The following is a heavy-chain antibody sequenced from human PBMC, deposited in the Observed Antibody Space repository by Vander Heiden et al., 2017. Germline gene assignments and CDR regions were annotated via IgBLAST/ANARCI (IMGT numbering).Heavy chain of an antibody. CDR3: AKARQRLD. J-gene: IGHJ4*02. V-gene: IGHV3-23*01. Sequence: EVQLLESGGGLVQPGGSLRLCCAASSITFSSYAMVWVRQAPGKGLEWVSSISGSGGSTYYADSVKGRFTISRDNSKNTLYLQMNSLRAEDTAVYYCAKARQRLDWGQGTLVTVSS. CDR2: ISGSGGST. CDR1: SITFSSYA.